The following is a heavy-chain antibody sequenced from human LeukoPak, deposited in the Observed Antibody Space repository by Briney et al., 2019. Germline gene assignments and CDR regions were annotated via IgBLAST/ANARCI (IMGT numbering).Heavy chain of an antibody. CDR3: ARNYFDS. Sequence: GGSLRLSRAASGFTFTTYGMSWVRQAPGKGLEWVSAISGSGDTTYYADSVKGRFTISRDDSKNTLSLQMNSLRAEDTTIYYCARNYFDSWGQGTLVTVSS. CDR1: GFTFTTYG. CDR2: ISGSGDTT. J-gene: IGHJ4*02. V-gene: IGHV3-23*01.